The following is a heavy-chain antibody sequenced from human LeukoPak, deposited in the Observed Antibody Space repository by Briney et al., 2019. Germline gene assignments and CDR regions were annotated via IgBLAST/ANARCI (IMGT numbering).Heavy chain of an antibody. CDR3: AREMWSAAATTYDWFDP. J-gene: IGHJ5*02. V-gene: IGHV4-61*02. Sequence: SETLSLTCTVSGGSISSGSYYWSWIRQPAGKGLEWIGRIYTSGSTNYNPSLKSRVTMSVDTSSNQFSLKLSSVTAADTAVYYCAREMWSAAATTYDWFDPWGQGTLVTVSS. D-gene: IGHD6-13*01. CDR2: IYTSGST. CDR1: GGSISSGSYY.